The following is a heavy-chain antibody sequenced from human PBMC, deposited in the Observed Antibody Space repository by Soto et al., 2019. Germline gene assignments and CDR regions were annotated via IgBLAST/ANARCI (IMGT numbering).Heavy chain of an antibody. CDR1: GGSISSGGYY. V-gene: IGHV4-31*03. CDR2: IYYSGST. D-gene: IGHD2-2*02. Sequence: SETLSLTCTVSGGSISSGGYYWSWIRQHPGKGLEWIGYIYYSGSTYYNPSLKSRVTISVDTSKNQFSLKLSSVTAADTAVYYCGNDQQPYVFAIWGQGTMVPVSS. J-gene: IGHJ3*02. CDR3: GNDQQPYVFAI.